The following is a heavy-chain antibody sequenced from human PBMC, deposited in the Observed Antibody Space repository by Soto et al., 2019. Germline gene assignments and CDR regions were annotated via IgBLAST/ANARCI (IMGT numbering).Heavy chain of an antibody. D-gene: IGHD2-2*01. CDR1: GFTFSSYS. Sequence: EVQLVESGGGLVKPGGSLRLSCAASGFTFSSYSMHWVRQAPGKGLEWISSISSSSSYIYYADSVKGRFTISRDNAKNSLYLQMNSLRAEDTAVYYCARDSCSSTSCYGSWGQGTLVTVSS. CDR2: ISSSSSYI. J-gene: IGHJ4*02. CDR3: ARDSCSSTSCYGS. V-gene: IGHV3-21*01.